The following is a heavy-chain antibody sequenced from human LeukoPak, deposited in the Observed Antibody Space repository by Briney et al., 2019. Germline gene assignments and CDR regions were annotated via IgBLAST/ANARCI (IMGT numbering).Heavy chain of an antibody. J-gene: IGHJ4*02. CDR1: GFTFSSYS. D-gene: IGHD1-26*01. V-gene: IGHV3-48*04. CDR2: ISSSSSTI. CDR3: ACGSYLFDY. Sequence: GGSLRLSCAASGFTFSSYSMNWVRQAPGKGLEWVSYISSSSSTIYYADSVKGRFTISRDNAKNSLYLQMNSLRAEDTAVYYCACGSYLFDYWGQGALVTVSS.